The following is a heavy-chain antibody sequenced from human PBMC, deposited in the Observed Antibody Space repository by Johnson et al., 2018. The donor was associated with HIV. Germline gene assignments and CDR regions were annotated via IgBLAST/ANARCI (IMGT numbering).Heavy chain of an antibody. Sequence: QVQLVESGGGVVQPGRSLRLSCAASGFTFSNYAVHWVRQAPGKGLEWVAVISYDGSNKYYADSVKGRFTISRDNSKNTLYLQMNSLRAEDTAVYYCARDLDTAMVTCAFDIWGQGTMVTVSS. CDR1: GFTFSNYA. CDR3: ARDLDTAMVTCAFDI. J-gene: IGHJ3*02. V-gene: IGHV3-30-3*01. CDR2: ISYDGSNK. D-gene: IGHD5-18*01.